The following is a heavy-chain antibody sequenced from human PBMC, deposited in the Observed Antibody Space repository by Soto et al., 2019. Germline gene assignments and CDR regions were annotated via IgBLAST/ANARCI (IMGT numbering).Heavy chain of an antibody. Sequence: SETLSLTCTVSGGSISSYYWSWIRQSPGKGLEWIGYIYYSGSTNYNPSLKSRVTISVDTSKNQFSLKLSSVTAADTAVYYCARDRRRFFAGPGWFDPWGQGTRVTVSS. V-gene: IGHV4-59*01. CDR2: IYYSGST. CDR3: ARDRRRFFAGPGWFDP. CDR1: GGSISSYY. D-gene: IGHD3-3*01. J-gene: IGHJ5*02.